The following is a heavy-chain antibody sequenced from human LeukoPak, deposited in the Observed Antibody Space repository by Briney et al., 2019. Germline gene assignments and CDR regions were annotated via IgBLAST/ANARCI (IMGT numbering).Heavy chain of an antibody. CDR2: ISAYNGNT. CDR3: ASHDSSGYDAFDI. J-gene: IGHJ3*02. CDR1: GGTFSSYA. Sequence: ASVKVSCKASGGTFSSYAISWVRQAPGQGLEWIGWISAYNGNTNYAQKLQGRVTMTTDTSTSTAYMELRSLRSDDTAVYYCASHDSSGYDAFDIWGQGTMVTVSS. V-gene: IGHV1-18*01. D-gene: IGHD3-22*01.